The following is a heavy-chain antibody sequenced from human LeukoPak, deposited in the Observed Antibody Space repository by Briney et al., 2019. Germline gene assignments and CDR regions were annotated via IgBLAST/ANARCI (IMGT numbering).Heavy chain of an antibody. Sequence: GGSPRLSCAASGFSVSQHEMHWVRQAPGKGLEWVAVMSQDGRTALYIDSLKGRFIISKDTSTDTVYLQMNSLRVEDTAVYYCARDPKVGSPDYFDYWGQGTLVTVSP. CDR3: ARDPKVGSPDYFDY. D-gene: IGHD3-16*01. V-gene: IGHV3-30-3*01. J-gene: IGHJ4*02. CDR1: GFSVSQHE. CDR2: MSQDGRTA.